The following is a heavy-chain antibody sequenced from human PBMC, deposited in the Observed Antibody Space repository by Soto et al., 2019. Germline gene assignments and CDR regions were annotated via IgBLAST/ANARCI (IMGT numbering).Heavy chain of an antibody. J-gene: IGHJ2*01. D-gene: IGHD2-15*01. CDR3: VRTSLVVAAATREDY. Sequence: PEGSLILSCAACGFTFSSDWMHWVRQAPGKGLVWVSRINSDGSSTSYAGSVKGRFTISRDNAKNTLYLQMNSLRAEDTAVYYCVRTSLVVAAATREDYWGRGTLVTVSS. CDR1: GFTFSSDW. V-gene: IGHV3-74*01. CDR2: INSDGSST.